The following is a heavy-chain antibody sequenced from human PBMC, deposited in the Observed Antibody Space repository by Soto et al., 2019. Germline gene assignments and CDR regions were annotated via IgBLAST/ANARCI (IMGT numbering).Heavy chain of an antibody. D-gene: IGHD4-17*01. J-gene: IGHJ4*02. CDR1: GVTFSSYT. CDR3: ARGGYGDYVFDY. Sequence: SVKASCKASGVTFSSYTISCVRHAPGQGLEWMGRIIPILGIANYAQKFQGRVTITADKSTSTAYMELSSLRSEDTAVYYCARGGYGDYVFDYWGQGTLVTVSS. CDR2: IIPILGIA. V-gene: IGHV1-69*02.